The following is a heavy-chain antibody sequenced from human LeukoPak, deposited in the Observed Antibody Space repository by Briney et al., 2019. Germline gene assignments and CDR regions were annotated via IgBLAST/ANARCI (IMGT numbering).Heavy chain of an antibody. Sequence: GESLKISCKGSGYIFANYWIAWVRQMPGKGLEWMGIVYPGDSDARYSRSFQGQVTISVDKSTNTAHLQWSSLKDSDTAMYFCARKEEVRPFDYWGQGTLVTASS. V-gene: IGHV5-51*01. CDR2: VYPGDSDA. CDR3: ARKEEVRPFDY. J-gene: IGHJ4*02. D-gene: IGHD1-1*01. CDR1: GYIFANYW.